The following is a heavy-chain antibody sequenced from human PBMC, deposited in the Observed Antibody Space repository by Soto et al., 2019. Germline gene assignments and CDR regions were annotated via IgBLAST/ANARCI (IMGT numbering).Heavy chain of an antibody. CDR2: IKSKTDGGTT. J-gene: IGHJ6*02. V-gene: IGHV3-15*01. CDR3: TTVDIEGDNGYYYYGIDV. Sequence: GGSLRLSCAASGFTFSNAWMSWVRQAPGKGLEWVGRIKSKTDGGTTDYAAPVKGRFTITRDDSKTPLYLQMNSLKTEDTAVYYCTTVDIEGDNGYYYYGIDVWGQGTTVTVSS. CDR1: GFTFSNAW. D-gene: IGHD1-26*01.